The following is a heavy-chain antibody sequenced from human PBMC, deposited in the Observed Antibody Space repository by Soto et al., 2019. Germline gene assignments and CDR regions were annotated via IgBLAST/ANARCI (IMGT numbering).Heavy chain of an antibody. CDR2: IIPIFGTA. J-gene: IGHJ6*02. CDR1: GGTFSSYA. CDR3: ARDRRRHSYYYYGMDV. Sequence: SVKVSCKASGGTFSSYAISWVRQAPGQGLEWMGGIIPIFGTANYAQKFQGRVTITADESTSTAYMELSSLRSEDTAVYYCARDRRRHSYYYYGMDVWGQGTTVTVSS. D-gene: IGHD2-21*01. V-gene: IGHV1-69*13.